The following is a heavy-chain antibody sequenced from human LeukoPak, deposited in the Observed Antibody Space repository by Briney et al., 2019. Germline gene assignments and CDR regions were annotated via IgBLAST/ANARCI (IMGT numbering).Heavy chain of an antibody. D-gene: IGHD4-11*01. Sequence: SETLSLTCSVSGGSISSRSYYWGWIRQPPGKGLEWIGSIYHSGSTYYNPSLKSRVTISVDKSKNQFSLKLSSVTAADTAVYYCARDLKVGRLQKQRWGQGTLVTVSS. V-gene: IGHV4-39*07. CDR2: IYHSGST. CDR3: ARDLKVGRLQKQR. CDR1: GGSISSRSYY. J-gene: IGHJ4*02.